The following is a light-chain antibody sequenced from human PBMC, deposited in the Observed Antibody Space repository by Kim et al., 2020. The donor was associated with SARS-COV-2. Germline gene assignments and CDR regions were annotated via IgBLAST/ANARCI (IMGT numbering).Light chain of an antibody. CDR1: QSVRCY. CDR3: QQRSNWPPFT. V-gene: IGKV3-11*01. CDR2: DAS. J-gene: IGKJ3*01. Sequence: SPGERATLSCRARQSVRCYLAWYRQKPGQAPRLLIYDASNRATGIPARFSGSGSGTDFTLTISSLEPEDFAVYYWQQRSNWPPFTFGPGTKVDIK.